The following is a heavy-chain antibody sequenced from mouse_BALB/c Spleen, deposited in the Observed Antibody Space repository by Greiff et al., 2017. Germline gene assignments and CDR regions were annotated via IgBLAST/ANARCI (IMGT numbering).Heavy chain of an antibody. CDR1: GYTFTSYW. CDR2: IDPSDSYT. J-gene: IGHJ2*01. D-gene: IGHD1-1*01. CDR3: TRKILYGSSDYFDY. Sequence: VQLQQPGAELVKPGASVKMSCKASGYTFTSYWMHWVKQRPGQGLEWIGTIDPSDSYTSYNQKFKGKATLTVDTSSSTAYMQLSSLTSEDSAVYYGTRKILYGSSDYFDYWGQGTTLTVSS. V-gene: IGHV1S127*01.